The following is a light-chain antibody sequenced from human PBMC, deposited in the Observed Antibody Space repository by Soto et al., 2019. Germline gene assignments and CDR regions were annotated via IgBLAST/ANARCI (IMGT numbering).Light chain of an antibody. Sequence: EIVLTQSPGTLSLSPGERATLSCKASQSVHNYLAWYQQKPGQAPRLLIYGASSRATGIPDRFSGSGSGTDFTLTISRLEPEDFAVYYCQQYGSSPRTFGQGTKVDI. J-gene: IGKJ1*01. V-gene: IGKV3-20*01. CDR2: GAS. CDR3: QQYGSSPRT. CDR1: QSVHNY.